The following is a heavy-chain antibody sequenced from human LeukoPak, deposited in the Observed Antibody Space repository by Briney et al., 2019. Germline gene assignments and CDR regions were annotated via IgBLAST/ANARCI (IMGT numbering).Heavy chain of an antibody. J-gene: IGHJ4*02. CDR1: GGSFSGYY. CDR3: ARGQKRYFDY. Sequence: SETLSLTCAVYGGSFSGYYWNWIRQPPGKGLEWIGKINHSGSTNYNPSLKSRVTISVDTSKNQFSLKLSSVTAADTAVYYCARGQKRYFDYWGQGTLVTVSS. CDR2: INHSGST. V-gene: IGHV4-34*01.